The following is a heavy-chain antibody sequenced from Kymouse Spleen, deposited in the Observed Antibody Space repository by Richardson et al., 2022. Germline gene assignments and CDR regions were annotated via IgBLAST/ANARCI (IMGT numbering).Heavy chain of an antibody. J-gene: IGHJ6*02. CDR3: ARDSDYSNYYYYYYYGMDV. CDR1: GFTFSSYS. D-gene: IGHD4-11,IGHD4-11*01. V-gene: IGHV3-21*03. CDR2: ISSSSSYI. Sequence: EVQLVESGGGLVKPGGSLRLSCAASGFTFSSYSMNWVRQAPGKGLEWVSSISSSSSYIYYADSVKGRFTISRDNAKNSLYLQMNSLRAEDTAVYYCARDSDYSNYYYYYYYGMDVWGQGTTVTVSS.